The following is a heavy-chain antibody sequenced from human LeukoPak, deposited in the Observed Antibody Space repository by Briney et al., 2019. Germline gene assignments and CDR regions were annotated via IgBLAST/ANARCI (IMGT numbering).Heavy chain of an antibody. CDR2: INPSSSST. CDR3: ATGGREYYYDSSGYYRLDY. V-gene: IGHV1-46*01. J-gene: IGHJ4*02. D-gene: IGHD3-22*01. Sequence: ASVKVSCKASGYTFTSYGISWVRQAPGQGLEWMGVINPSSSSTSYAQNFQGRVTMTRDTSTSTVSMELSSLRSEDTAVYYCATGGREYYYDSSGYYRLDYWGQGTLVTVSS. CDR1: GYTFTSYG.